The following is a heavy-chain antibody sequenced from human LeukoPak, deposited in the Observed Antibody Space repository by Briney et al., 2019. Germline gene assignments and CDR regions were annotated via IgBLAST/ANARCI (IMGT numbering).Heavy chain of an antibody. CDR2: IRSETYGGTT. V-gene: IGHV3-49*03. CDR1: GFSLGDYA. CDR3: TRDPYCGGDCYEGRAFDI. Sequence: GGSLRLSCTVSGFSLGDYAMSWFRQAPGKGLEWVGFIRSETYGGTTDYAASVKGRFIISRDDSKNIAFLQMNGLKTEDTGVYYCTRDPYCGGDCYEGRAFDIWGQGTMVTVSS. D-gene: IGHD2-21*02. J-gene: IGHJ3*02.